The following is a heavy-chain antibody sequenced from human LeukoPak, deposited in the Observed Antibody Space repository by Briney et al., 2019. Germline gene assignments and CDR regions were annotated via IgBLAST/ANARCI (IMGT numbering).Heavy chain of an antibody. V-gene: IGHV1-2*02. CDR3: AEGGYCSGGSCYSLSG. J-gene: IGHJ4*02. D-gene: IGHD2-15*01. Sequence: GASVKVSCKASGYTFTGYYMHWVRQAPGQGLEWMGWINPNSGGTNYAQKFQGRVTMTRDTSISTAYMELSSLRSEDTAVYYCAEGGYCSGGSCYSLSGWGQGTLVTVSS. CDR2: INPNSGGT. CDR1: GYTFTGYY.